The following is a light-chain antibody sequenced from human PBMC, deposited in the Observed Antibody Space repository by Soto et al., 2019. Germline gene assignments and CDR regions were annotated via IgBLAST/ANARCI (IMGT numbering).Light chain of an antibody. V-gene: IGLV2-14*03. CDR1: SSDVGGYNY. J-gene: IGLJ2*01. CDR2: DVS. Sequence: QSVLTQPASVSGSPGQSITISCTGTSSDVGGYNYVSWYQQHPGKAPKLMIYDVSNRPSGVSIRFSGSKSGNTASLTISGLQAEDEADYYCSSYTSSNTLVFGGGTQLTVL. CDR3: SSYTSSNTLV.